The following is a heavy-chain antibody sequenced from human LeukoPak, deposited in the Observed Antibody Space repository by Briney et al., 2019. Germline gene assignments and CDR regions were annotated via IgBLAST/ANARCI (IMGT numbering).Heavy chain of an antibody. V-gene: IGHV3-23*01. D-gene: IGHD4-17*01. CDR2: ISEGVGNT. J-gene: IGHJ4*02. CDR3: AKREKGTTGRFFDY. CDR1: GFTFTNYA. Sequence: GGSLRLSCAASGFTFTNYAMTWVRQAPGKGLEWVSGISEGVGNTYYADSVKGRFTISGDHSKNTLYLQMNSLRAEDTALYYCAKREKGTTGRFFDYWGQGTLVTVSS.